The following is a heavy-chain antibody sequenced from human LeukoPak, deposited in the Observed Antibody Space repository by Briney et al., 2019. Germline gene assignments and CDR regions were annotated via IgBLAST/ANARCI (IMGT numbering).Heavy chain of an antibody. CDR3: ASGSSGYDP. J-gene: IGHJ5*02. V-gene: IGHV4-4*07. D-gene: IGHD5-12*01. CDR2: IYSSGTT. Sequence: PSESLSLTCTVSGGSVSNYYWSWIRQPAGKGLEWIGRIYSSGTTIYNPSLKSRVTMSVDTSKNQFSLKLSSVTAADTAVYFCASGSSGYDPWGQGTLVTVSS. CDR1: GGSVSNYY.